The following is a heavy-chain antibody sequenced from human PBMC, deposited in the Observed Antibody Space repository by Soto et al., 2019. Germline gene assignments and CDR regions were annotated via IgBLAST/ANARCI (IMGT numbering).Heavy chain of an antibody. J-gene: IGHJ6*02. CDR3: ARSGGNLRDYYYYYGMDV. D-gene: IGHD2-15*01. Sequence: QVQLVESGGGVVQPGRSLRLSCAASGFTFSSYGMHWVRQAPGKGLEWVAVIWYDGSNKYYADSVKGRFTISRDNSKNTLYLQMNSLRAEDTAVYYCARSGGNLRDYYYYYGMDVWGQGTTVTVSS. V-gene: IGHV3-33*01. CDR1: GFTFSSYG. CDR2: IWYDGSNK.